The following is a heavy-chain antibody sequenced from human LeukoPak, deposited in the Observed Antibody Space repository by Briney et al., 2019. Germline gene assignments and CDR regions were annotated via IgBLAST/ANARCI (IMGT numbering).Heavy chain of an antibody. CDR3: AREGYYDSSGYYYVGNYFDY. Sequence: SETLSLTCTFSGGSISSYYWSWIRQPAGKGLELIGRISTSGSTNYNPSLKSRVTMSVDTSKNQFSLKLSSVTAADTAVYYCAREGYYDSSGYYYVGNYFDYWGQGTLVTVSP. CDR2: ISTSGST. D-gene: IGHD3-22*01. CDR1: GGSISSYY. J-gene: IGHJ4*02. V-gene: IGHV4-4*07.